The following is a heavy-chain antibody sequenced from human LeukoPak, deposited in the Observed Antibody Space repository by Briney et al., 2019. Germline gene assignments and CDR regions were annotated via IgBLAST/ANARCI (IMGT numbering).Heavy chain of an antibody. D-gene: IGHD6-19*01. CDR1: GFTFSSYA. Sequence: HPGGSLRLSCAASGFTFSSYAMSWVRQAPGKGLEWVSAISGSGGSTYYADSVKGRFAISRDNSKNTLYLQMNSLRAEDTAVYYCAKGLSGWSPFDPWRQGTLVTVSS. CDR3: AKGLSGWSPFDP. CDR2: ISGSGGST. J-gene: IGHJ5*02. V-gene: IGHV3-23*01.